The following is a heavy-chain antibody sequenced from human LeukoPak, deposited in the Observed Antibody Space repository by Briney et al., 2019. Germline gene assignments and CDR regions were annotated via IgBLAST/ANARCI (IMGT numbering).Heavy chain of an antibody. D-gene: IGHD4-23*01. Sequence: ASVKVSCKASGYTFTSYGISWVRQAPGQGLEWMGWISAYNGNTNYAQKLQGRVTMATDTSTSTAYMELRSLRSDDTAVYYCARNSYYYYYMDVWGKGTTVTVSS. CDR1: GYTFTSYG. CDR3: ARNSYYYYYMDV. V-gene: IGHV1-18*01. CDR2: ISAYNGNT. J-gene: IGHJ6*03.